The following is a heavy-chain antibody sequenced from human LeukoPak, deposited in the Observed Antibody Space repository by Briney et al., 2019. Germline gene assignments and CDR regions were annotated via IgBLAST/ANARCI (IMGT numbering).Heavy chain of an antibody. J-gene: IGHJ5*02. CDR1: GGSINTQSYY. CDR2: IFYTGTT. V-gene: IGHV4-39*02. D-gene: IGHD2-15*01. Sequence: NPSETLSLTCTVSGGSINTQSYYWGWIRQPPGKGLEWVGSIFYTGTTFHNPALESRVALSVDRSKNHFSLRLSALTAADTAVYYCARLTLSSYWFDPWGQGTLVIVFS. CDR3: ARLTLSSYWFDP.